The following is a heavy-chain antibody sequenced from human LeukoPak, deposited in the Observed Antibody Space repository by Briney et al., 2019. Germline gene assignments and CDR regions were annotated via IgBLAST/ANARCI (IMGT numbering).Heavy chain of an antibody. V-gene: IGHV4-34*01. CDR1: GGSFSGYY. J-gene: IGHJ4*02. Sequence: SETLSLTCAVYGGSFSGYYWSWTRQPPGKGLEWIGEINHSGSTNYNPSLKSRVTISVDTSKNQFSLKLSSVTAADTAVYYCARPGRGPFDYWGQGTLVTVSS. CDR2: INHSGST. CDR3: ARPGRGPFDY.